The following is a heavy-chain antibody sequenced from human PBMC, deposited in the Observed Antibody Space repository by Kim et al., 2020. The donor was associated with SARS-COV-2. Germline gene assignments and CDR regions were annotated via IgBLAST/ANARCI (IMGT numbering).Heavy chain of an antibody. Sequence: SETLSLTCTVSGGSISSTTYYWGWIRQPPGKGLEWIGSIYYSGSAYYNPSLKSRVTISLDTSKSQFSLKLSSVTAADTAVYYCARHDVTGYAFDIWGRGTMVTVSS. V-gene: IGHV4-39*01. J-gene: IGHJ3*02. D-gene: IGHD2-21*02. CDR3: ARHDVTGYAFDI. CDR2: IYYSGSA. CDR1: GGSISSTTYY.